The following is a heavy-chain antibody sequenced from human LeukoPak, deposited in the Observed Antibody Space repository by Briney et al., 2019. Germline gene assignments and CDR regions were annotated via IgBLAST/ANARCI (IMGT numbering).Heavy chain of an antibody. J-gene: IGHJ4*02. D-gene: IGHD1-14*01. V-gene: IGHV4-59*01. Sequence: SETLSLTCTVSGYSLSNYYSSWLRQSPGKGLEWIGYSYYSGITSYNPSLKSRVTMSVDESKNQLSLKVNSVTAADTAVYYCARGEPVDYWGQGTLVTVSS. CDR1: GYSLSNYY. CDR3: ARGEPVDY. CDR2: SYYSGIT.